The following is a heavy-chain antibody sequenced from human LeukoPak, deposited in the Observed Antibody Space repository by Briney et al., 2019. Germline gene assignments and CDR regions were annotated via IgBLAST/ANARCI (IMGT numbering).Heavy chain of an antibody. Sequence: SETLSLTCTVSGGSISSYYWSWIRQPAGKGLEWIGRIYTSGSTNYNPSLKSRVTILVDTSKNQFSLKLSSVTAADTAVYYCARVGVDYVSLVSWGQGTLVTVSS. J-gene: IGHJ5*02. CDR3: ARVGVDYVSLVS. V-gene: IGHV4-4*07. CDR1: GGSISSYY. D-gene: IGHD4-17*01. CDR2: IYTSGST.